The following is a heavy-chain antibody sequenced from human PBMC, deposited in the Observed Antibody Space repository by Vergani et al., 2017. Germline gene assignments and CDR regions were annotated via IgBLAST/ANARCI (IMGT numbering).Heavy chain of an antibody. D-gene: IGHD4-17*01. CDR1: GGSFSGYY. CDR3: ARGPRDYGLDY. Sequence: QVQLQQWGAGLLKPSETLSLTCAVYGGSFSGYYWSWIRQPPGKGLEWIGEINHSGCTNYNPSLKSRVTISVDTSKNQFSLKLSSVTAADTAVYYCARGPRDYGLDYWGQGTLVTVSS. J-gene: IGHJ4*02. CDR2: INHSGCT. V-gene: IGHV4-34*01.